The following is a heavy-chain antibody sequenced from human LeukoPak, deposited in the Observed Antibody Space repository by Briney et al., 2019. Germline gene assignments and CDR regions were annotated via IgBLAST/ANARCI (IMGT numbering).Heavy chain of an antibody. Sequence: PGGSLRLSCAASGFTFSSYSMNWVRQAPGKGLEWVSSISSSSSYIYYADSVKGRFTISRDNAKNSLYLQMNSLRAEDTAVYYCARGSITIFGAGRRWFDPWGQGTLVTVSS. D-gene: IGHD3-3*01. CDR1: GFTFSSYS. V-gene: IGHV3-21*01. CDR3: ARGSITIFGAGRRWFDP. CDR2: ISSSSSYI. J-gene: IGHJ5*02.